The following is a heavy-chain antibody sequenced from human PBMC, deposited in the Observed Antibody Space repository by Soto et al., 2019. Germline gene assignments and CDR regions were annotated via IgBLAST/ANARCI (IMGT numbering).Heavy chain of an antibody. D-gene: IGHD6-6*01. Sequence: PSETLSLTCTVSGGSISSGDYYWSWIRQPPGNGLEWILYIYYSGSTYYNPSLKSRVTISVDTSKNQFSLKLSSVTAADAAVYYCARDSTGYSSWLSGYYYYGMDVWGQGTTVTVSS. CDR1: GGSISSGDYY. V-gene: IGHV4-30-4*01. J-gene: IGHJ6*02. CDR2: IYYSGST. CDR3: ARDSTGYSSWLSGYYYYGMDV.